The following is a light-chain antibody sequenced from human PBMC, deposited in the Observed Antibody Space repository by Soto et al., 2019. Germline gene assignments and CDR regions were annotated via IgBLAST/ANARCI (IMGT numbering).Light chain of an antibody. CDR2: QVS. V-gene: IGLV2-14*01. CDR1: SSDLGGYNF. Sequence: QSALTQPASVSGSPGQSITISCTGTSSDLGGYNFVSWYQRHPGKAPKLMIYQVSNRPSGVSNRFSGSKSGNTASLTISGLQAEDEADYYCCSYTSSSPYVFGTGTKLTVL. J-gene: IGLJ1*01. CDR3: CSYTSSSPYV.